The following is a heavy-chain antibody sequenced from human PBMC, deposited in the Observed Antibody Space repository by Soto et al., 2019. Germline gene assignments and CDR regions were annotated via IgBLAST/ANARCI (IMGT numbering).Heavy chain of an antibody. D-gene: IGHD4-17*01. CDR3: ARAGAYGDYSSDYYGMDV. Sequence: ASVKVSCKASGYTFTGYCMHWVRQAPGQGLEWMGWINPNSGGTNYAQKFQGRVTMTRDTSISTAYMELSRLRSDDTAVYYCARAGAYGDYSSDYYGMDVWGQGTTVTVSS. CDR1: GYTFTGYC. J-gene: IGHJ6*02. V-gene: IGHV1-2*02. CDR2: INPNSGGT.